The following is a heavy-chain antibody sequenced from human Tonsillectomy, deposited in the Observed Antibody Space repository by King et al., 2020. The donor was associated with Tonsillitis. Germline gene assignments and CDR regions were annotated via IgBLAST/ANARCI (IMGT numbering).Heavy chain of an antibody. CDR3: ARPYCGGRTCYQRNDAFHV. V-gene: IGHV3-21*01. CDR1: GFTFSSYT. D-gene: IGHD2-15*01. Sequence: VQLVESGGGLVKPGESLRLSCAASGFTFSSYTMNWVRQAPGKGLEWVSSINADTTYIYYADSLKGRFTISRDNSKNTLFLQMNSLRAEDAAVYYCARPYCGGRTCYQRNDAFHVWGQGTMVTVSS. CDR2: INADTTYI. J-gene: IGHJ3*01.